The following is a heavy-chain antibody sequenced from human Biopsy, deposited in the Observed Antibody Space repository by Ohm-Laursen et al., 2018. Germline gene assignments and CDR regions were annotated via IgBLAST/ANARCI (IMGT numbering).Heavy chain of an antibody. CDR3: ARDRDRRGWFDP. D-gene: IGHD1-14*01. J-gene: IGHJ5*02. CDR1: AGSLSSYS. Sequence: GTLSLTCTVSAGSLSSYSWSWIRQPAGKGLEWIGQIYTSGITNYNPSLKSRVTMSVDTSKNKFSRRVSSVTAADTAVYYCARDRDRRGWFDPWGQGTLVTVSS. CDR2: IYTSGIT. V-gene: IGHV4-4*07.